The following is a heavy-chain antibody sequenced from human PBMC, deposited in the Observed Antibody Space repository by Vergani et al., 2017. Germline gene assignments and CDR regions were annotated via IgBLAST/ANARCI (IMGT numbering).Heavy chain of an antibody. D-gene: IGHD4-23*01. CDR3: ARGDYGDNGGVLYYYYGMDV. CDR2: ISWNSGSI. Sequence: EVQLVESGGGLVQPGRSLRLSCAASGFTFDDYAMHWVRQAPGKGLEWVSGISWNSGSIGYAESVKGRFTISRDNAKNSLYVQMNSLRAEDTALYYCARGDYGDNGGVLYYYYGMDVWGQGTTVTVSS. V-gene: IGHV3-9*01. CDR1: GFTFDDYA. J-gene: IGHJ6*02.